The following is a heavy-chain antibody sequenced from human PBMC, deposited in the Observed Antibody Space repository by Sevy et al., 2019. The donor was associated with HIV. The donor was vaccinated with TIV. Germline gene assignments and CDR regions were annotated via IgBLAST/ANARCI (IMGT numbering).Heavy chain of an antibody. Sequence: ESLKISCKASGYTFTGYYMHWVRQAPGQGLEWMGWINPNSGGTNYAQKFQGRVTMTRDTSISTAYMELSRLRSDDTAVYYCARDDFWSGYRPSLSYYYYYYGMDVWGQGTTVTVSS. J-gene: IGHJ6*02. V-gene: IGHV1-2*02. CDR3: ARDDFWSGYRPSLSYYYYYYGMDV. CDR1: GYTFTGYY. CDR2: INPNSGGT. D-gene: IGHD3-3*01.